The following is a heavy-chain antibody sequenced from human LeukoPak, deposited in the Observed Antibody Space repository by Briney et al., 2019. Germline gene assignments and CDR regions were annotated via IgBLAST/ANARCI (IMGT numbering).Heavy chain of an antibody. CDR3: VNYFSSGWILSPQFDY. V-gene: IGHV3-64D*06. Sequence: GGSLRLSCSASGFTFSSYAMHWVRQAPGKGLEYVSAISSNGGSTYYADSVKGRFTISRDNSKNTLYLQMSSLRAEDTAVYYCVNYFSSGWILSPQFDYWGQGTLVSVSS. J-gene: IGHJ4*02. CDR1: GFTFSSYA. CDR2: ISSNGGST. D-gene: IGHD6-19*01.